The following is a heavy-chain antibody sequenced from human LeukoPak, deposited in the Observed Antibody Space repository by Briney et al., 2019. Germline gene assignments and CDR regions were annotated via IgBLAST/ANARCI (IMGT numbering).Heavy chain of an antibody. CDR2: IYYSGSS. CDR1: GGSISSSYYY. D-gene: IGHD1-26*01. Sequence: SETLSLTCTVSGGSISSSYYYWGWIRQPPGKGLQWIGSIYYSGSSYYNPSLKSRVTISVDTSKIQFSLKLSSVTAADTAVYYCARLHGDVDRVGVTLYYFDYWGQGTLVTVSS. CDR3: ARLHGDVDRVGVTLYYFDY. V-gene: IGHV4-39*01. J-gene: IGHJ4*02.